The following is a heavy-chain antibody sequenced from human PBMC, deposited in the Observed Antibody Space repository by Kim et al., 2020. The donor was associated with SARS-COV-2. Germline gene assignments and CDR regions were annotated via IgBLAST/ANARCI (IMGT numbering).Heavy chain of an antibody. J-gene: IGHJ2*01. CDR3: AGMTRGCYFDL. CDR2: T. Sequence: TYYADSVKGRFTISSDNAKNALYLQMNSLRAEDTAVYYCAGMTRGCYFDLWGRGTLVTVSS. V-gene: IGHV3-66*02.